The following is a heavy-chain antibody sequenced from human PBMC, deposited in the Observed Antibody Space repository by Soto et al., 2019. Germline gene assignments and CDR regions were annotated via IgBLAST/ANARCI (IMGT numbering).Heavy chain of an antibody. J-gene: IGHJ5*02. V-gene: IGHV4-31*03. CDR3: ARRLDDTPETFFNWFDP. CDR1: GGSINTGGYY. CDR2: IFYTGTA. Sequence: QEQLQESGPGLVKPSQTLSLTCTVSGGSINTGGYYWGWIRHLPGEGLEWIGHIFYTGTAYYNPSLRSRVTVSIDTSANQFSLHMYSVTAADTAMYYCARRLDDTPETFFNWFDPWGQGILVTVSS. D-gene: IGHD2-15*01.